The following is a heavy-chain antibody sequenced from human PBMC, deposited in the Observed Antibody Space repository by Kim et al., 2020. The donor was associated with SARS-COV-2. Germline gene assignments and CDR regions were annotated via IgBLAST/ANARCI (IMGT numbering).Heavy chain of an antibody. V-gene: IGHV3-48*02. Sequence: GGSLRLSCAASGFTFSRYSMHWVRQAPGKGLEWVSSISSSATLIFYADSVRGRFTISRDNARNSLYLQMNSLRDEDTAVYYCAKDRRYLFDYWGQGTRVT. CDR1: GFTFSRYS. D-gene: IGHD1-26*01. CDR2: ISSSATLI. CDR3: AKDRRYLFDY. J-gene: IGHJ4*02.